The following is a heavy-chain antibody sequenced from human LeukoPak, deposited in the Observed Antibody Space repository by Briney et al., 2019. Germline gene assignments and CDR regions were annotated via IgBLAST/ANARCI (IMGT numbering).Heavy chain of an antibody. Sequence: PGGSLRLSCAASGFTFSSFAMSWVRQAPEKGLEWVSSISGLAGSIYYADSVKGRFTISRDNSKNTLYLLMTSLRAEDTALYYCAKEGGLQSLPYTWFDPWGQGTLVTVST. CDR1: GFTFSSFA. D-gene: IGHD5-24*01. V-gene: IGHV3-23*01. CDR3: AKEGGLQSLPYTWFDP. CDR2: ISGLAGSI. J-gene: IGHJ5*02.